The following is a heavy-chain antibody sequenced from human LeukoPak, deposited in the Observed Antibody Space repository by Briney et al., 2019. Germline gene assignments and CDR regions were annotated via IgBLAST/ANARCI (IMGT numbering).Heavy chain of an antibody. D-gene: IGHD1-7*01. CDR1: GGTFSSYA. CDR3: ARDNYAGANWFDP. Sequence: ASVKVSCKASGGTFSSYAISWVRQAPGQGLEWMGGIIPIFGKANYAQKFQGRVTIATDESTSTAYMELSSLRSEDTAVYYCARDNYAGANWFDPWGQGTLVTVSS. V-gene: IGHV1-69*05. CDR2: IIPIFGKA. J-gene: IGHJ5*02.